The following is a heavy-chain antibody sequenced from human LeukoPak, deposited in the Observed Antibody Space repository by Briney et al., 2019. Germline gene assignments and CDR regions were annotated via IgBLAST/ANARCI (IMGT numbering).Heavy chain of an antibody. Sequence: PSEPLSLTCAVSGGSISSGGYSWSWIRQPPGKGLEWIGYIYHSGSTYYNPSLKSRVTISVDRSKNQFSLKLSSVTAADTAVYYCARGGSGGSYFDYWGQGTLVTVSS. V-gene: IGHV4-30-2*01. CDR3: ARGGSGGSYFDY. CDR1: GGSISSGGYS. D-gene: IGHD1-26*01. CDR2: IYHSGST. J-gene: IGHJ4*02.